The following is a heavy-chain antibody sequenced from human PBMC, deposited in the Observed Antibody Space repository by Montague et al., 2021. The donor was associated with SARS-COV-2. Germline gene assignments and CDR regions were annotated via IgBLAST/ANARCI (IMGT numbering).Heavy chain of an antibody. CDR1: GGSFSGYY. Sequence: SETLSLTCAVYGGSFSGYYWSWIRQPPGKGLEWIGEINQSGNTNXNPSLKSRVTISVDTSKNQFSLKLSSVTAAGTAVYYCAIPMDRCFSRAFDIWGQGTTVTVSS. J-gene: IGHJ3*02. CDR2: INQSGNT. CDR3: AIPMDRCFSRAFDI. D-gene: IGHD3-10*01. V-gene: IGHV4-34*01.